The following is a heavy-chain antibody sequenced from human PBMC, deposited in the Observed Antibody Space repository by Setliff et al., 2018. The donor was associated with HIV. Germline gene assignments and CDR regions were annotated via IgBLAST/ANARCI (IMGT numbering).Heavy chain of an antibody. J-gene: IGHJ5*02. V-gene: IGHV3-7*03. D-gene: IGHD3-16*01. CDR3: AKYSSLGS. CDR2: IREDGTAE. CDR1: GFAFSTSW. Sequence: GSLRLSCAASGFAFSTSWMSWVRQAPGKGLEWVANIREDGTAEYYVDSVRGRFAISRDNAKNSLYLQMNNLRADDTAVYYCAKYSSLGSWGQGTLVTVSS.